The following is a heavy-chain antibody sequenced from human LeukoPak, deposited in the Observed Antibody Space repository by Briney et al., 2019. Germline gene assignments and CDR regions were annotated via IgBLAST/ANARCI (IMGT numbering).Heavy chain of an antibody. D-gene: IGHD6-13*01. V-gene: IGHV3-23*01. CDR3: AKATIAAAGSRKYCFDY. Sequence: GGSLRLSCVASGFTFSDSYMSWIRQAPGKGLECVSAISGSGGTTYYADSVKGRFTISRDNPKNTVYLQMNSLRAEDTAVYYCAKATIAAAGSRKYCFDYWGQGTLVTVSS. CDR2: ISGSGGTT. J-gene: IGHJ4*02. CDR1: GFTFSDSY.